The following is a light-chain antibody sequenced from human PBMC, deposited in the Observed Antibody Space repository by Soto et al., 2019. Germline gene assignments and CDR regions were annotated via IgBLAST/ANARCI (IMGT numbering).Light chain of an antibody. Sequence: EVVLTQSPAILSLSPGERATLSCRASRSVSSDLAWYQQKPGQAPRLLIYDASNRAAGIPARFSGSGSGTDFTLTISSLEPEDFAVYYCQQRSNWTPLTFGGGTKVEIK. CDR3: QQRSNWTPLT. V-gene: IGKV3-11*01. CDR1: RSVSSD. J-gene: IGKJ4*01. CDR2: DAS.